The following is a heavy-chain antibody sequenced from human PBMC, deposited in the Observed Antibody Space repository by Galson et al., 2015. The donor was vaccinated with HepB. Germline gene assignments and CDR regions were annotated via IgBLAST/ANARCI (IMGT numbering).Heavy chain of an antibody. Sequence: SLRLSCAASGFTFSSYGMHWVRQAPGKGLEWVAVISYDGSNKYYADSVKGRFTISRDNSKNTLYLQMNSLRAEDTAVYYCAKAIPEQLIDYWGQGTLVTVSS. CDR1: GFTFSSYG. D-gene: IGHD6-13*01. CDR3: AKAIPEQLIDY. V-gene: IGHV3-30*18. CDR2: ISYDGSNK. J-gene: IGHJ4*02.